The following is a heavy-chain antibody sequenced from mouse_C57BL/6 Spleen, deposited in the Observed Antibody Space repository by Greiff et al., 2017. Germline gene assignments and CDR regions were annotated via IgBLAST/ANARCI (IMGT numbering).Heavy chain of an antibody. V-gene: IGHV1-62-2*01. Sequence: VQLQESGAELVKPGASVKLSCKASGYTFTEYTIHWVKQRPGQGLEWIGWFYPGSGSNKYNDKFKDKATLTVDKSSSTVYMELSRMTSEATAGYFCARHEDYYGSSTWFAYWGQGTLVTVSA. CDR1: GYTFTEYT. CDR2: FYPGSGSN. D-gene: IGHD1-1*01. CDR3: ARHEDYYGSSTWFAY. J-gene: IGHJ3*01.